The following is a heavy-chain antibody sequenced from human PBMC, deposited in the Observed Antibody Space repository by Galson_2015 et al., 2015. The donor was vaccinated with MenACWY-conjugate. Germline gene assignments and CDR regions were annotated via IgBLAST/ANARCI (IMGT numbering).Heavy chain of an antibody. V-gene: IGHV3-21*01. CDR3: ARGGVADPFDF. D-gene: IGHD3-10*01. CDR1: GFTLIGHS. CDR2: IDSTSSWI. J-gene: IGHJ3*01. Sequence: SLRLSCAASGFTLIGHSMNWARQAPGKGLEWVSSIDSTSSWIYYADSVKGRFTISRDNAKNSLYLQMNSLRVEDTAIYFCARGGVADPFDFWGQGTMVTVSS.